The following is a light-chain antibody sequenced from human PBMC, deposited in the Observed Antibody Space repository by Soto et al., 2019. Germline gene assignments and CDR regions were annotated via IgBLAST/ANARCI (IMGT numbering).Light chain of an antibody. CDR3: QQANNFRS. Sequence: DXQXTQSXSXXSAXVGXRXXXTXXASQDIGGWLAWYQHKPGKAPKLLIFAASSLQSGVPSRFSGSGSGTDFTLSISSLQPEDFATYYCQQANNFRSFGGGTKIEIK. J-gene: IGKJ4*01. V-gene: IGKV1-12*02. CDR1: QDIGGW. CDR2: AAS.